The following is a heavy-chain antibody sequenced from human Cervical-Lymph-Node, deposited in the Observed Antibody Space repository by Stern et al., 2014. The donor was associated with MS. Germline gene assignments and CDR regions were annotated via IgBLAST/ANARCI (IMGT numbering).Heavy chain of an antibody. D-gene: IGHD3-22*01. CDR2: ISYDGSNA. Sequence: VQLVESGGIVVQPGRSLRLSCVASGFSFSSYGMHWVRQAPGKGLKWGAVISYDGSNAYYADSVKGRFTISRDNSKNTLYLQLNSLRAEDTAVYFCAKDRGMIVVVTYSLDSWGQGTLVTVSS. CDR1: GFSFSSYG. J-gene: IGHJ4*02. CDR3: AKDRGMIVVVTYSLDS. V-gene: IGHV3-30*18.